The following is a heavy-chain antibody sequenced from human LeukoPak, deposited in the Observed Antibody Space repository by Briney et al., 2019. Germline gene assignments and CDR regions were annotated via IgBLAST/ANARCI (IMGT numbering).Heavy chain of an antibody. D-gene: IGHD6-13*01. V-gene: IGHV3-23*01. CDR1: GFTFSSYA. CDR3: ARNYSSSWYIYYYYYMDV. CDR2: ISGSGGST. J-gene: IGHJ6*03. Sequence: GGSLRLSCAASGFTFSSYAMSRVRQAPGKGLEWVSAISGSGGSTYYADSVKGRFTISRDNSKNTLYLQMNSLRAEDTAVYYCARNYSSSWYIYYYYYMDVWGKGTTVTISS.